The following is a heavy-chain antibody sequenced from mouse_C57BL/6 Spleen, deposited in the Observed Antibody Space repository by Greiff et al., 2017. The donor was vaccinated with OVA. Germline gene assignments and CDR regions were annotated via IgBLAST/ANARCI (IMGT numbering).Heavy chain of an antibody. V-gene: IGHV1-52*01. CDR2: IDPSDSET. CDR1: GYTFTSYW. D-gene: IGHD2-13*01. J-gene: IGHJ2*01. Sequence: QVQLKQPGAELVRPGSSVKLSCKASGYTFTSYWMHWVKQRPIQGLEWIGNIDPSDSETHYNQKFKDKATLTVDKSSSTAYMQLSSLTSEDSAVYYCARSVTLGPFDYWGQGTTLTVSS. CDR3: ARSVTLGPFDY.